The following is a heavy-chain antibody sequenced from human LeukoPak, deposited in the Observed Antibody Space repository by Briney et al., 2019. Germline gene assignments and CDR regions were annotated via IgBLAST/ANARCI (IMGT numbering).Heavy chain of an antibody. CDR2: INTNTGNP. Sequence: ASVKVSCKASGYTFIRYTMNWVRQAPGQGLEWMGWINTNTGNPTYAQGFAGRFVFSLDTSVSTAYLQISSLKAEDTAVYYCARYYYDTSGYYPFDYWGQGTLVTVSS. V-gene: IGHV7-4-1*02. CDR3: ARYYYDTSGYYPFDY. J-gene: IGHJ4*02. D-gene: IGHD3-22*01. CDR1: GYTFIRYT.